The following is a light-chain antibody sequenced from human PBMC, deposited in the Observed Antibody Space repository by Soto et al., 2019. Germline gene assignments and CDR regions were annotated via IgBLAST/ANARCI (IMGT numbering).Light chain of an antibody. Sequence: IVMTQSPATLSVSPGERATLSCRASQSVSSNLAWYQQKPGQAPRLLIYGASTRATGIPARFSGSGSGTEFTLTISSLQSEDFAVYYCQQYNNRPQTFGQGTKVDIK. V-gene: IGKV3-15*01. CDR3: QQYNNRPQT. CDR1: QSVSSN. J-gene: IGKJ1*01. CDR2: GAS.